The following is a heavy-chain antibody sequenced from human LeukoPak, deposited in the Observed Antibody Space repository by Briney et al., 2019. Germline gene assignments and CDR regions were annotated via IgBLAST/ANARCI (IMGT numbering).Heavy chain of an antibody. Sequence: SQTLSLTCTVSGGSISSGVYYWSWIRQHPGKGLEWIGYIYYSGSTYYNPSLKGPFTISVDTSKNQFSLKLSSVTAADTAVYYCARELEWGYLDYWGQGTLVTVSS. CDR1: GGSISSGVYY. CDR3: ARELEWGYLDY. CDR2: IYYSGST. D-gene: IGHD3-3*01. J-gene: IGHJ4*02. V-gene: IGHV4-31*01.